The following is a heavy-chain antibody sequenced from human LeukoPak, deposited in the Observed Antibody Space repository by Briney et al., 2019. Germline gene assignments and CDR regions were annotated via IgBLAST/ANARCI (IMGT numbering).Heavy chain of an antibody. CDR1: GYTFTSYG. J-gene: IGHJ4*02. CDR2: ISAYNGNT. CDR3: AREAYSSSSVPFDY. Sequence: ASVKVSCKASGYTFTSYGISWVRQAPGQGLEWMGWISAYNGNTNYAQKLRGRVTMTTDTSTSTAYMELRSLRSDDTAVYYCAREAYSSSSVPFDYWGQGTLVTVSS. V-gene: IGHV1-18*01. D-gene: IGHD6-6*01.